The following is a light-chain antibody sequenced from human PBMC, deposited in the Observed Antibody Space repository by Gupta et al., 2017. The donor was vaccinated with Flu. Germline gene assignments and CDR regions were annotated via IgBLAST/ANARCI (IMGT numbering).Light chain of an antibody. CDR3: QQGNSFPLG. V-gene: IGKV1-12*01. J-gene: IGKJ4*01. CDR2: AAA. Sequence: SPSVVSASGGDRIIIAWRGRQFTSGLAWYQQRPGKAPKLLIYAAARLESGVPSRFSGSGSGTDFTLTISGLQPEDFATYYCQQGNSFPLGFGRGTMVEIK. CDR1: QFTSG.